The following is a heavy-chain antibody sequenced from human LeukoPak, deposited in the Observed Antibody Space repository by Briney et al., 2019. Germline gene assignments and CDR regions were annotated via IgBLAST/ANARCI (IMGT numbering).Heavy chain of an antibody. CDR1: GFTFSSYA. D-gene: IGHD2-8*01. V-gene: IGHV3-23*01. J-gene: IGHJ4*02. CDR3: ARWGCTNGVCYNDY. CDR2: ISGSGGST. Sequence: GGSLRLSCAASGFTFSSYAMSWVRPAPGKGLEWVSAISGSGGSTYYADSVKGRFTISRDNSKNTLYLQMGSLRPEGMVVYYCARWGCTNGVCYNDYWGQGTLVTVSS.